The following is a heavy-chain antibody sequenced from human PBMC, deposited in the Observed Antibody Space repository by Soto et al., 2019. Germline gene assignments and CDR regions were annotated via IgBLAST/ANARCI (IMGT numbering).Heavy chain of an antibody. CDR3: ARDKDLTLVPTLHY. CDR1: GYTFKSYQ. V-gene: IGHV1-3*04. Sequence: ASVKVSCKASGYTFKSYQIYWVRQAPGQRLECMGWINISNGNTEYSQNFQGRVKMNRDTSASKAYMELSSLRSEDTAVYYCARDKDLTLVPTLHYWVQRPPVTVSP. CDR2: INISNGNT. D-gene: IGHD4-17*01. J-gene: IGHJ4*02.